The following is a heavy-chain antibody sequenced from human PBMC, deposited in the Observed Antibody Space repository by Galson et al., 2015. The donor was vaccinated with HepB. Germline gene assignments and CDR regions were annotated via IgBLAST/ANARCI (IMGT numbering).Heavy chain of an antibody. CDR1: GFSLTRFP. J-gene: IGHJ6*02. D-gene: IGHD3-9*01. V-gene: IGHV3-30-3*01. Sequence: SLRLSCAVSGFSLTRFPMHWVRQAPGKGLESVALISYDGNTKYYAASVKGRFTISRDRSQNTVYLQMNSLRIEDTGVYYCARDHLYYDTVTGYYPDVWGQGTAVTV. CDR2: ISYDGNTK. CDR3: ARDHLYYDTVTGYYPDV.